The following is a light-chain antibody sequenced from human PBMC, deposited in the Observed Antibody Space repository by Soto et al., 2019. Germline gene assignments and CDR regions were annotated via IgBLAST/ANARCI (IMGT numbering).Light chain of an antibody. V-gene: IGKV3-20*01. CDR2: GAS. Sequence: EIVLTQSPGTLSLSPGERATLSCRASQSVSSSYLAWYQQKPGQAPRLLIYGASSRATGIPDRFSGSGSGTDFTLTISRLEPEDCAVYDCQQYDSSPLTFGGGTKVEIK. J-gene: IGKJ4*01. CDR1: QSVSSSY. CDR3: QQYDSSPLT.